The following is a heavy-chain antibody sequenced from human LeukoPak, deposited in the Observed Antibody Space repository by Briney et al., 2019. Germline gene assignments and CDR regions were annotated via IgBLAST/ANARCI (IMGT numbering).Heavy chain of an antibody. Sequence: PGGSLRLSCAASGFTFSGSAMHWVRQASGKGLEWVGRIRSKANSYATAYAASVKGRFTISRDDSKNTAYLQMNSLKTEDTAVYYCARDGATVTTWGFDPWGQGTLVTVSS. D-gene: IGHD4-17*01. CDR3: ARDGATVTTWGFDP. J-gene: IGHJ5*02. CDR1: GFTFSGSA. CDR2: IRSKANSYAT. V-gene: IGHV3-73*01.